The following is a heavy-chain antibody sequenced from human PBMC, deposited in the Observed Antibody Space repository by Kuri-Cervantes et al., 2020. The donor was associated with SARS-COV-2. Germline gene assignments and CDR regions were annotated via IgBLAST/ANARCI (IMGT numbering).Heavy chain of an antibody. V-gene: IGHV3-30*07. D-gene: IGHD3-9*01. Sequence: GESLKISCAASGFTFSNYAIHWVRQAPGKGLEWVALISYDGSDKNYADSVKGRFTISRDNSKNSLYLQMNSLRAEGTAVYYCARGDHDILTDSYAFDYWGQGTLVTVSS. CDR1: GFTFSNYA. CDR3: ARGDHDILTDSYAFDY. J-gene: IGHJ4*02. CDR2: ISYDGSDK.